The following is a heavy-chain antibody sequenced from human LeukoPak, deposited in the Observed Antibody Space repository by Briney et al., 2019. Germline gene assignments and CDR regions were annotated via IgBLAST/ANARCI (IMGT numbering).Heavy chain of an antibody. Sequence: GGSLRLSCAASGFTFSSYAMSWVRQAPGKGLEWVSTISGGGGGTYYADSVKGRFTISRDNSKNTLYLQMNSLRAEDTAVYYCAKYYDYAWGSYRLGYFDYWGQGTLVTVSS. CDR2: ISGGGGGT. V-gene: IGHV3-23*01. D-gene: IGHD3-16*02. J-gene: IGHJ4*02. CDR3: AKYYDYAWGSYRLGYFDY. CDR1: GFTFSSYA.